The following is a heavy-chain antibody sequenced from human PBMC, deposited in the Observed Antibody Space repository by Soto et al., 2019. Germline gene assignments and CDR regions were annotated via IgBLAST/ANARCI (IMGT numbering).Heavy chain of an antibody. V-gene: IGHV4-30-4*01. CDR1: GGSISSGDYY. CDR3: AREVRYWNDVYDY. Sequence: SETLSLTCTVSGGSISSGDYYWSWIRQPPGKGLEWIGYIYYSGSTYYNPSLKSRVTISVDTSKNQFSLKLSSVTAADTAVYYCAREVRYWNDVYDYWGQGTLVTVSS. CDR2: IYYSGST. J-gene: IGHJ4*02. D-gene: IGHD1-1*01.